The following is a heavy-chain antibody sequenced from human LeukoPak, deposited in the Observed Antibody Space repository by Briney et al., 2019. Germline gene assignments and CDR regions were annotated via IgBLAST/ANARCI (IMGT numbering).Heavy chain of an antibody. Sequence: SETLSLTCTVSGGSISSSSYYWGWVRQPPGKGLEWLGSIYYSGSTYYNPSLKSRVTISVDTSKNQFSLKLSSVTAADTAVYHCARRDKARPSPTDYWGQGTLVTVSS. V-gene: IGHV4-39*01. CDR1: GGSISSSSYY. D-gene: IGHD6-6*01. CDR2: IYYSGST. CDR3: ARRDKARPSPTDY. J-gene: IGHJ4*02.